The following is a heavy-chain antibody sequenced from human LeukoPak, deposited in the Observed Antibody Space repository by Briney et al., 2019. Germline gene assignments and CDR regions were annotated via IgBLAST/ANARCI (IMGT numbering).Heavy chain of an antibody. CDR1: GFTFSSYA. CDR3: AKDRYCSSTRCYGDFDY. CDR2: ISGSGDST. J-gene: IGHJ4*02. D-gene: IGHD2-2*01. V-gene: IGHV3-23*01. Sequence: GGSLRLSCAASGFTFSSYAMSWVRQAPGEGLEWASVISGSGDSTLYADSVKGRFTVSRDNSENTLYLQMNSLRAEDTAVYYCAKDRYCSSTRCYGDFDYWGQGTLVTVSS.